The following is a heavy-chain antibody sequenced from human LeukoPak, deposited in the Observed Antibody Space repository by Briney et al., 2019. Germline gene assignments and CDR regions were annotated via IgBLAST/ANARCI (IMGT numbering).Heavy chain of an antibody. V-gene: IGHV3-23*01. J-gene: IGHJ4*02. D-gene: IGHD1-26*01. CDR3: AAGWYSGSTDY. CDR2: ISGSGDRT. Sequence: GGSLRLSCAASGFTSSTYGMSWVRQAPGKGLEWVSGISGSGDRTYYAESVKGRFTISRDNSKNTLCLQMNSLRAEDTAVYFCAAGWYSGSTDYWGQGTLVTVSS. CDR1: GFTSSTYG.